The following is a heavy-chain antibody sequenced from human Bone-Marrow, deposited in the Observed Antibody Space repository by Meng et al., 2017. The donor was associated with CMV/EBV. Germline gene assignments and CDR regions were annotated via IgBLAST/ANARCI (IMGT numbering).Heavy chain of an antibody. CDR1: GPISSGSYY. J-gene: IGHJ4*02. Sequence: GPISSGSYYWSWIRQPAGKGLEWIGRIYTSGSTNYNPSLKSRVTISVDTSKNQFSLKLSSVTAADTAVYYCARSYYYDSSGPNSLLWGQGTLVTVSS. CDR3: ARSYYYDSSGPNSLL. V-gene: IGHV4-61*02. CDR2: IYTSGST. D-gene: IGHD3-22*01.